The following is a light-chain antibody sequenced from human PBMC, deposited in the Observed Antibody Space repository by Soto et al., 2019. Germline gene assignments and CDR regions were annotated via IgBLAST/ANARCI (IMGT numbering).Light chain of an antibody. V-gene: IGKV3-15*01. CDR2: GAS. CDR3: QQYRSWPRT. J-gene: IGKJ1*01. Sequence: EIVLTPSPSTLAVSPGERVPLSCRASQSVDINLAWYQQKPGQAPRLLIYGASTRATDMPGRFSGRGAGAEFTLTISSLQSEDFEVYYCQQYRSWPRTCGQGTKVDIK. CDR1: QSVDIN.